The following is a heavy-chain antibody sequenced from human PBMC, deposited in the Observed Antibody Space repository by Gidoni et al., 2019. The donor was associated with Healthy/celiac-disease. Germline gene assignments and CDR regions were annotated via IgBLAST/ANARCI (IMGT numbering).Heavy chain of an antibody. CDR3: ANGPSGAPFDY. CDR1: GFTFSSYG. J-gene: IGHJ4*02. V-gene: IGHV3-30*18. D-gene: IGHD6-25*01. CDR2: ISYDGSNK. Sequence: QVQLVESGGGVVQPGRSLRLSCAASGFTFSSYGMHWARQAPGKGLEWVAVISYDGSNKYYADSVKGRFTISRDNSKNTLYLQMNSLRAEDTAVYYCANGPSGAPFDYWGQGTLVTVSS.